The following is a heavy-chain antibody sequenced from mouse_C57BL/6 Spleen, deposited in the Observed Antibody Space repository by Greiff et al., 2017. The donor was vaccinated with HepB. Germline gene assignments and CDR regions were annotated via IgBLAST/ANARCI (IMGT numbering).Heavy chain of an antibody. J-gene: IGHJ2*01. CDR3: ARRNYKGYYFDY. CDR2: FHPYNDDT. V-gene: IGHV1-47*01. Sequence: QVQLKESGAELVKPGASVKMSCKASGYTFTTYPIEWMKQNHGKSLEWIGNFHPYNDDTKYNEKFKGKATLTVEKSSSTVYLELSRLTSDDSAVYYCARRNYKGYYFDYWGQGTTLTVSS. CDR1: GYTFTTYP. D-gene: IGHD2-12*01.